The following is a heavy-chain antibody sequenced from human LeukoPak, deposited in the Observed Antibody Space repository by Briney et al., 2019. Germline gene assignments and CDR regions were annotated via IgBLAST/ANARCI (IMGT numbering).Heavy chain of an antibody. Sequence: SETLSLTCTVSGVSISSTNSYWGWIRQSPRTGLEWFGNIYSSGSTYYNPSLKSRVTISIDTSENQFSLKLTSVTAADTAVYYCARKREGPTTGIDYWGQGTLVTVSS. D-gene: IGHD1-26*01. J-gene: IGHJ4*02. CDR2: IYSSGST. CDR3: ARKREGPTTGIDY. CDR1: GVSISSTNSY. V-gene: IGHV4-39*07.